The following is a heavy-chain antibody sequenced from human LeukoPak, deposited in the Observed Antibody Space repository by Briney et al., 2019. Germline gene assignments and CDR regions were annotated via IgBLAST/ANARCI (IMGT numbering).Heavy chain of an antibody. J-gene: IGHJ4*02. Sequence: PGGALRLSCAASGFTFSSHWMNWVRPAPGEGLEGVAKIKQEGSEKYYVDSVKSRCTISRDNANNSLYLQMNSLRAEDTAVYYCARVYRITAAAPDYWGQGTLVTVSS. CDR2: IKQEGSEK. CDR3: ARVYRITAAAPDY. CDR1: GFTFSSHW. D-gene: IGHD6-13*01. V-gene: IGHV3-7*02.